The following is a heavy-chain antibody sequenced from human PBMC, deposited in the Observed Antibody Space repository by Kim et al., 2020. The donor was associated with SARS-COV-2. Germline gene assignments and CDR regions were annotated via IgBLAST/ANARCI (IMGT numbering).Heavy chain of an antibody. Sequence: ASVKVSCKASGYTFTSYYMHWVRRAPGQGLEWMGIINPSGGSTSYAQKFQGRVTMTRDTSTSTVYMELSSLRSEDTAVYYCARDYSYYYDSSGYPIPRGMDVWGQGTTVTVSS. CDR1: GYTFTSYY. CDR2: INPSGGST. V-gene: IGHV1-46*01. J-gene: IGHJ6*02. D-gene: IGHD3-22*01. CDR3: ARDYSYYYDSSGYPIPRGMDV.